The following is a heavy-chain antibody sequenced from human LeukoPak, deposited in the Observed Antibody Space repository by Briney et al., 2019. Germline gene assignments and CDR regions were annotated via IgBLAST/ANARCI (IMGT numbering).Heavy chain of an antibody. V-gene: IGHV5-51*01. CDR1: GYSFTSYW. J-gene: IGHJ6*02. CDR2: IYPGDSDT. Sequence: GESLKISCKGSGYSFTSYWIGWVRQMPGKGLEWMGIIYPGDSDTRYSPSFQGQVTISADKSIGTAYLQWSSLKASDTAMYYCARHGGSSDPDYYYGMDVWGQGTTVTVSS. D-gene: IGHD6-6*01. CDR3: ARHGGSSDPDYYYGMDV.